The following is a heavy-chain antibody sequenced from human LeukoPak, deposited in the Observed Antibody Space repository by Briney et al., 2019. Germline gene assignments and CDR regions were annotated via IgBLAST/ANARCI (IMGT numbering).Heavy chain of an antibody. CDR3: ARGRPGIAED. CDR2: ISSSSSYI. D-gene: IGHD6-13*01. J-gene: IGHJ4*02. Sequence: GGSLRLSCSASGFTFSSYAMSWVRQAPGKGLEWVSSISSSSSYIYYADSVKGRFTISRDNAKNSLYLQMNSLRAEDTAVYYCARGRPGIAEDWGQGTLVTVSS. CDR1: GFTFSSYA. V-gene: IGHV3-21*01.